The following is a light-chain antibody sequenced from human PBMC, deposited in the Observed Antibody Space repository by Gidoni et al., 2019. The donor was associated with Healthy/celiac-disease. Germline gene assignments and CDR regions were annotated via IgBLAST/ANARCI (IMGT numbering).Light chain of an antibody. CDR1: ALPKKY. J-gene: IGLJ2*01. V-gene: IGLV3-10*01. Sequence: SYELTQPPSVSVSPGQTARITCSGHALPKKYAYWYQQKSGQAPVLIIYEDSKRPSGIPERFSGSSSGTMATLTISGAQVEDEADYYCYATDSSGNHRGVFGGGTKLTVL. CDR3: YATDSSGNHRGV. CDR2: EDS.